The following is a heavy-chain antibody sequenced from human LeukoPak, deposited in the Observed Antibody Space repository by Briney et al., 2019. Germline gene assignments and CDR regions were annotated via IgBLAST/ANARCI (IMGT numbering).Heavy chain of an antibody. V-gene: IGHV1-18*01. D-gene: IGHD3-22*01. J-gene: IGHJ4*02. Sequence: ASVKVSCKASGYTFTSYGISWVRQAPGQGLEWMGWISAYNGNTNYAQKLQGRVTMTTDTSTSTAYMELRSLRSGDTAVYYCARDSTMIVVVRKPYYFDYWGQGTLVTVSS. CDR2: ISAYNGNT. CDR3: ARDSTMIVVVRKPYYFDY. CDR1: GYTFTSYG.